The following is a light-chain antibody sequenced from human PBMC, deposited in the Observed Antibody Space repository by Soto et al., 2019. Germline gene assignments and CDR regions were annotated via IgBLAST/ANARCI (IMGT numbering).Light chain of an antibody. V-gene: IGLV2-14*01. CDR3: AAWDDGLFGHV. CDR2: EVI. J-gene: IGLJ1*01. Sequence: QSALTQPASVSGSPGQSITISCTGTSSDVGRYNYVSWYQHHPGKAPKLMIYEVINRPSGVSNRFSASKSGTSASLAISGLQSDDEADYYCAAWDDGLFGHVFGTGTKLTVL. CDR1: SSDVGRYNY.